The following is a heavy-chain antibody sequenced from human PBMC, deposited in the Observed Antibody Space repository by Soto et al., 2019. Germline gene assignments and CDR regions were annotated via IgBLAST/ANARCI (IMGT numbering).Heavy chain of an antibody. CDR1: GYTFTSYD. D-gene: IGHD6-13*01. V-gene: IGHV1-8*01. CDR2: MNPNSGNT. Sequence: GASVKVSCKASGYTFTSYDINWVRQATGQGLEWMGWMNPNSGNTGYAQKFQGRVTMTRNTSISTAYMELSSVRSEDTAVYYCARTAYSSSWYSYYYYGMDVWGQGTTVTVSS. CDR3: ARTAYSSSWYSYYYYGMDV. J-gene: IGHJ6*02.